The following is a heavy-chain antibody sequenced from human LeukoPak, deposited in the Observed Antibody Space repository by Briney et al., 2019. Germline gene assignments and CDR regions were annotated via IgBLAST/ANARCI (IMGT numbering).Heavy chain of an antibody. CDR3: ALKSRGYCSGGRCYIGY. CDR1: GYSFTNYW. Sequence: GESPKISCKGSGYSFTNYWIGWVRQMPGKGLEWMGIIYPGDSDTRYSPSFEGQVTLSADKSISTAYLQWSSLKASDTAMYYCALKSRGYCSGGRCYIGYWGQGTLVTVSS. CDR2: IYPGDSDT. D-gene: IGHD2-15*01. V-gene: IGHV5-51*01. J-gene: IGHJ4*02.